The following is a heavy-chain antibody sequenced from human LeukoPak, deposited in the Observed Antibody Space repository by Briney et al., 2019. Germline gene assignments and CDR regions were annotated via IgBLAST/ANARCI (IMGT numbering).Heavy chain of an antibody. CDR2: IGTAGDT. CDR1: GFTFSSYD. J-gene: IGHJ3*02. V-gene: IGHV3-13*01. Sequence: GGSLRLSCAASGFTFSSYDMHWVRQATGKGLEWVSAIGTAGDTYYPGSVKGRFTISRENAKNSLYLQMNSLRAGDTAVCYCARVDSSDAFDIWGQGTMVTVSS. CDR3: ARVDSSDAFDI. D-gene: IGHD3-22*01.